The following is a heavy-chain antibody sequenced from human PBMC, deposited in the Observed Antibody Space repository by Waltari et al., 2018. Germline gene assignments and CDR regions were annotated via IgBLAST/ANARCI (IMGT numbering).Heavy chain of an antibody. CDR1: GFTVSSDY. V-gene: IGHV3-53*02. D-gene: IGHD2-8*01. J-gene: IGHJ3*02. CDR3: ARTGVLIYHGDAFDI. Sequence: EVQLVETGGGVITPGGSLRLPCAPSGFTVSSDYMCWVHQARGKGLEWVSVIYSGGSTYYADSVKGRFTISRDNSKNTLYLQMNSLRAEDTAVYYCARTGVLIYHGDAFDIWGQGTMVTVSS. CDR2: IYSGGST.